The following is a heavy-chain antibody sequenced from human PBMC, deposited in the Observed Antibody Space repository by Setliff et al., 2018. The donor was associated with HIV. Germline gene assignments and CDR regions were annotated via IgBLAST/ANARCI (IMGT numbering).Heavy chain of an antibody. CDR2: ISYSGST. J-gene: IGHJ4*02. CDR3: ARYCSGGRCPDY. CDR1: GGSISSGGYY. V-gene: IGHV4-31*03. D-gene: IGHD2-15*01. Sequence: PSETLSLTCTVSGGSISSGGYYWTWIRQHPGKGLEWIGYISYSGSTYYNPSLKSRVTISVDTSENQFSLKLSSVTAADTAVYYCARYCSGGRCPDYWGQGTLVTVSS.